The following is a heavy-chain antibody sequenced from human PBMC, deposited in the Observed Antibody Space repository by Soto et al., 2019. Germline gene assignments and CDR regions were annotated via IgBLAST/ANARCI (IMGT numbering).Heavy chain of an antibody. CDR2: IHYSGTT. D-gene: IGHD3-10*01. CDR3: TRSGTYPVSIDF. V-gene: IGHV4-59*01. CDR1: GGSIRSYY. J-gene: IGHJ4*02. Sequence: QVQLQESGPGLAKPSETVSLTCTVSGGSIRSYYWSWIRQPLGQGLEWIGHIHYSGTTYYNPSLESRVTISVDTSKNQFSLSVTSVSAADTAVYYCTRSGTYPVSIDFWGQGTLVTVSS.